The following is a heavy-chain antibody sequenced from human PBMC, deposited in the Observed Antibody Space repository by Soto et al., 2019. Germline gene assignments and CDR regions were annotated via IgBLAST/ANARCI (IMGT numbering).Heavy chain of an antibody. CDR1: GYTFTSYG. Sequence: QVQLVQSGAEVKKPGASVKVSCKASGYTFTSYGISWVRQAPGQGLEWMGWISAYNGNTNYAQKLQGRVTMTTDTSTSTAYTELRSLRSDDTAVYYCARVGGYCSGGSCYSEDYYYYYGMDVWGQGTTVTVSS. CDR2: ISAYNGNT. CDR3: ARVGGYCSGGSCYSEDYYYYYGMDV. D-gene: IGHD2-15*01. V-gene: IGHV1-18*01. J-gene: IGHJ6*02.